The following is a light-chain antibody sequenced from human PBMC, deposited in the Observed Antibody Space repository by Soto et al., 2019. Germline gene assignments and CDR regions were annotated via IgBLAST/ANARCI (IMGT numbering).Light chain of an antibody. J-gene: IGKJ4*01. V-gene: IGKV3-20*01. Sequence: EFVLTQSPGTLSLSPGERATLSCRASQSVSNNYLAWYQQKPGQAPRILIYGASTTATGIPDRFSGSGSGTDFTLTISRLEPEDFALYYCQQYGSSPPLTFGGGTKVEIK. CDR3: QQYGSSPPLT. CDR1: QSVSNNY. CDR2: GAS.